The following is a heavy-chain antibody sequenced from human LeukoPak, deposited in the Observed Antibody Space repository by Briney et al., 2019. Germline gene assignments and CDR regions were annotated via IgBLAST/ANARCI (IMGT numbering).Heavy chain of an antibody. J-gene: IGHJ4*02. Sequence: GGSLRLSCAASGFTFSSYAMHWVRQAPGKGLEWVAVISYDGSNKYYADSVKGRFTISRDNSKNTLYLQMNSLRAEDTAVYYCARDSDSEQQLDNDFDYWGQGTLVTVSS. V-gene: IGHV3-30-3*01. D-gene: IGHD6-13*01. CDR3: ARDSDSEQQLDNDFDY. CDR2: ISYDGSNK. CDR1: GFTFSSYA.